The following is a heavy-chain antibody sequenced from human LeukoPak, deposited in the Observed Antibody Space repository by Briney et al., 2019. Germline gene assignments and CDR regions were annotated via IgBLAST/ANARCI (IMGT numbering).Heavy chain of an antibody. CDR2: INHSGST. CDR1: VGSFSGYY. V-gene: IGHV4-34*01. Sequence: SETLSLTCAVYVGSFSGYYWSWIRQPPGKGLEWIGEINHSGSTNYNPSLKSRVTISVDTSKNQFSLKLSSVTAADTAVYYCARGAHRYYYYGMDVWGQGTTVTVSS. CDR3: ARGAHRYYYYGMDV. J-gene: IGHJ6*02.